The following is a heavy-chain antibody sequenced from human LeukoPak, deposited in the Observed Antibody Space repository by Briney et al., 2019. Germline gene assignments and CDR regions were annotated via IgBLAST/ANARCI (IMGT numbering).Heavy chain of an antibody. Sequence: GGTLRLSCAASGFTFSSYVMRWVRQPPGRGLAWVSAISGSGGSTYYADSVKGRFTISRDNSKNTLSLQMNSLRVEDTAIYYCTRSGYRHPYHFDSWGQGTLVIVSS. V-gene: IGHV3-23*01. CDR1: GFTFSSYV. D-gene: IGHD3-22*01. CDR2: ISGSGGST. CDR3: TRSGYRHPYHFDS. J-gene: IGHJ4*02.